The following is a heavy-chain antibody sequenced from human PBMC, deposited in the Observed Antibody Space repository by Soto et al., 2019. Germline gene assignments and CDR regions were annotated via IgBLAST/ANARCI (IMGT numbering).Heavy chain of an antibody. V-gene: IGHV4-59*01. J-gene: IGHJ6*02. CDR3: ARGTKYYYQGMDV. CDR1: GDSINNYY. Sequence: LETLSLTCTVSGDSINNYYWTWIRQRPGKGLEWIAYIYDSGSTRYNPSLKSRLTISVDTSKNQFSLKLQSVTAADPAVYYCARGTKYYYQGMDVWGQGTTVTV. CDR2: IYDSGST.